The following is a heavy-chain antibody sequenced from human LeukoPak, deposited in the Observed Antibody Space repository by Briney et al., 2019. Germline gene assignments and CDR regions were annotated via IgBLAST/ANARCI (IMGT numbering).Heavy chain of an antibody. Sequence: SDTLSPTCTVSLDSTTINFGSSVRPPPGKCLEWVGEIHRSGSPHYKPSLQSRVTISIDRPRSQIVLELCSVTAADTAVYYCARENLGGFNPGTYWGQGILVTVSS. J-gene: IGHJ4*02. D-gene: IGHD3-10*01. CDR2: IHRSGSP. CDR1: LDSTTINF. CDR3: ARENLGGFNPGTY. V-gene: IGHV4-4*02.